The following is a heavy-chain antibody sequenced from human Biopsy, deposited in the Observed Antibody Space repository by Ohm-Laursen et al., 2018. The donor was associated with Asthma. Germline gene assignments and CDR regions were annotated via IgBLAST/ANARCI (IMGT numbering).Heavy chain of an antibody. CDR2: IFAANSET. V-gene: IGHV5-51*01. D-gene: IGHD1-7*01. CDR1: GYTFSDSW. CDR3: ARFIDGTFFFDY. J-gene: IGHJ4*02. Sequence: GESLKISCKASGYTFSDSWIGWVGQTPGKGLEWMGVIFAANSETKYSPSFQGQVTISADMSISTAFLQWSSLKASDTAIYYCARFIDGTFFFDYWRQGTLVTVSS.